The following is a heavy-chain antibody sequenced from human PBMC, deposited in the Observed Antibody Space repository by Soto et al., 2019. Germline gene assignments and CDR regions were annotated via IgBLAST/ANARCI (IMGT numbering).Heavy chain of an antibody. CDR2: ISSSGFT. CDR1: GGSINSHY. J-gene: IGHJ5*02. CDR3: ARGGARYSWFGP. V-gene: IGHV4-59*11. D-gene: IGHD3-16*01. Sequence: SETLSLTCTVSGGSINSHYWSWIRQPPGKRLEWLGYISSSGFTTYSPSLKGRLTISVDTSKNQFSLRLSSVTSADTAVYYCARGGARYSWFGPWGQGTLVTVSS.